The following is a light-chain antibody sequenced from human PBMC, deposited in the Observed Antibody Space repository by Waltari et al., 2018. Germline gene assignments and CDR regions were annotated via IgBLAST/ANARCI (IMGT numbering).Light chain of an antibody. J-gene: IGLJ2*01. CDR1: SNDVGSSNY. V-gene: IGLV2-14*03. CDR2: DVN. CDR3: SSYTGSNTLI. Sequence: QSVLTHPASVSGSPGQSITISCSGTSNDVGSSNYVAWYQQHPGKAPKLMIYDVNNRPSGVSNRFSGSKSGNTASLTISGLQAEDEANYHCSSYTGSNTLIFGGGTKLTVL.